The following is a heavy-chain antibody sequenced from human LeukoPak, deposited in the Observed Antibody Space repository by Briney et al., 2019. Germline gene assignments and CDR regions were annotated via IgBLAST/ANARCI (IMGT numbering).Heavy chain of an antibody. CDR3: AKDWSYDSSGYYDY. Sequence: PGGSLRLSCAASGFTFDDYAMHWVRQAPGKGLEWVSGISWNSGSIGCADSVKGRFTISRDNAKNSLYLQMNSLRAEDMALYYCAKDWSYDSSGYYDYWGQGTLVTVSS. CDR1: GFTFDDYA. D-gene: IGHD3-22*01. J-gene: IGHJ4*02. CDR2: ISWNSGSI. V-gene: IGHV3-9*03.